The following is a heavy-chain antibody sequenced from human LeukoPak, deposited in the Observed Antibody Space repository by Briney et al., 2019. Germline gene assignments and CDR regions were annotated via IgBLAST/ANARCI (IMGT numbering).Heavy chain of an antibody. CDR3: ARIGAGSSRDY. V-gene: IGHV3-21*01. CDR2: IVGSSST. J-gene: IGHJ4*02. Sequence: GGSLRRSCAASGFTFSNFAMTWVRQAPGKGLEWVSSIVGSSSTYYADSLKGRFTISRDNDKNSLYLQMNSLRAEDTAVYYCARIGAGSSRDYWGQGTLVTVCS. CDR1: GFTFSNFA. D-gene: IGHD6-13*01.